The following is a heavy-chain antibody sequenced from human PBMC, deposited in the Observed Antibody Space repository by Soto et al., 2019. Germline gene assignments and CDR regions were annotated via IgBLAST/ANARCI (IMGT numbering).Heavy chain of an antibody. CDR2: FDPEDGET. J-gene: IGHJ4*02. CDR1: GYTLAELS. V-gene: IGHV1-24*01. D-gene: IGHD2-15*01. CDR3: AKYCNGGSCYDY. Sequence: RASVKVSCKVSGYTLAELSMHWVRQAPGKGLEWMGGFDPEDGETIYAQKFQGRVTMTEDTSTDTAYMELSSLRSEDTAVYYCAKYCNGGSCYDYWGQGTLVTVSS.